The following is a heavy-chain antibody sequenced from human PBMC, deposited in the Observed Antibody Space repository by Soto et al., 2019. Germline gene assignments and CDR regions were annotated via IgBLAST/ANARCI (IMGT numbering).Heavy chain of an antibody. CDR3: AKVHSSGWKYYYYYGMDV. CDR2: ISYDGSNK. V-gene: IGHV3-30*18. CDR1: GVTFSSYG. J-gene: IGHJ6*02. D-gene: IGHD6-19*01. Sequence: GGSLRLSCAASGVTFSSYGMHWVRQAPGKGLEWVAVISYDGSNKYYADSVKGRFTISRDNSKNTLYLQMNSLRAEDTAVYYCAKVHSSGWKYYYYYGMDVWGQGTTVTVSS.